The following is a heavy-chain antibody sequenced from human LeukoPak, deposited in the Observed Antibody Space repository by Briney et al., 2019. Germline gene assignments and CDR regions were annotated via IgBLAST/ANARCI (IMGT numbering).Heavy chain of an antibody. CDR2: ISGSGGST. V-gene: IGHV3-23*01. Sequence: GGSLRLSCAASGFTFSSYAMHWVRQAPGKGLEWVSAISGSGGSTYYADSVKGRFTISRDNSKNTLYLQMNSLRAEDTAVYYCAKELNDFWSGYGDAFDIWGQGTMVTVSS. CDR1: GFTFSSYA. D-gene: IGHD3-3*01. CDR3: AKELNDFWSGYGDAFDI. J-gene: IGHJ3*02.